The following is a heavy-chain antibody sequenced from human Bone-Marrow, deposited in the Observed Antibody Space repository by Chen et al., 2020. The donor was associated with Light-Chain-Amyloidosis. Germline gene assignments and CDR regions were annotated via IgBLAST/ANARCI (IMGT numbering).Heavy chain of an antibody. CDR3: AKKLRGVAVIDAFDI. J-gene: IGHJ3*02. Sequence: EVQLLESGGGLVQPGGSLRLSCAASGFTFSSYAMSWVRQAPGTGLEWVAGIRGSGGSTYYADSVKGRFTISRDNSKNTLYLQMNSLRAEDTAVYYCAKKLRGVAVIDAFDIWGQGTMVTVSS. CDR1: GFTFSSYA. V-gene: IGHV3-23*01. CDR2: IRGSGGST. D-gene: IGHD3-3*01.